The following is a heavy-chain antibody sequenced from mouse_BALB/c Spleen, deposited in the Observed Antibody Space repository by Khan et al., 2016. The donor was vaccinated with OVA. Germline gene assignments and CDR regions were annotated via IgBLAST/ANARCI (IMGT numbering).Heavy chain of an antibody. J-gene: IGHJ2*01. CDR3: ARIYRSDFDY. CDR1: GYSFTGYF. V-gene: IGHV1-20*02. Sequence: EVKLKESGPELVKPGASVKISCKASGYSFTGYFMNWVMQSHGKSLEWIGRINPHIGETFYNQKFKGKATLTVDESSSTAHMELRSLASEDSAAYYCARIYRSDFDYWGQGTTLTVSS. D-gene: IGHD1-1*01. CDR2: INPHIGET.